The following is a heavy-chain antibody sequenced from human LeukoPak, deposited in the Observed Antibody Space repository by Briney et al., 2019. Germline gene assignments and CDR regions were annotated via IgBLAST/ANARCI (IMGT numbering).Heavy chain of an antibody. D-gene: IGHD3-3*01. CDR2: IYHSGNT. V-gene: IGHV4-38-2*01. CDR3: ARNVRDYYFWSAYYY. Sequence: PSETLSLTCAVSGYSISSGYYWAWIRQPPGKGLEWIGSIYHSGNTYYNPSLKSRVTISVDTSKNQFSLKLSSVTAADTAVYYCARNVRDYYFWSAYYYWGQGTLVTVSS. J-gene: IGHJ4*02. CDR1: GYSISSGYY.